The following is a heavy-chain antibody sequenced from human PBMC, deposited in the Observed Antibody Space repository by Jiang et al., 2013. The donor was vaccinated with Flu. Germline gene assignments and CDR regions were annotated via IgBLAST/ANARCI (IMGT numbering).Heavy chain of an antibody. V-gene: IGHV3-64*01. Sequence: VQLVESGGGLVQPGGSLRLSCAASGFTFSSYAMHWVRQAPGKGLEYVSAISSNGGSTYYANSVKGRFTISRDNSKNTLYLQMGSLRAEDMAVYYCARDRHMDVWGQGTTVTVSS. J-gene: IGHJ6*02. CDR2: ISSNGGST. D-gene: IGHD6-6*01. CDR1: GFTFSSYA. CDR3: ARDRHMDV.